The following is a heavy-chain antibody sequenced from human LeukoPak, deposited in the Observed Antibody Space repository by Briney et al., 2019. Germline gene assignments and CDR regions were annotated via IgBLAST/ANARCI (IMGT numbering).Heavy chain of an antibody. D-gene: IGHD3-22*01. Sequence: SETLSLTCTVSGGSISSYYWSCIRQPPGKGLEWSGYIYYSGSTNYNPSLKCRVTISVDTSKNQFSLKLSSVTAADTAVYYCARGDYYYDSSGYEIAEYFQHWGQGTLVTVSS. J-gene: IGHJ1*01. V-gene: IGHV4-59*01. CDR1: GGSISSYY. CDR3: ARGDYYYDSSGYEIAEYFQH. CDR2: IYYSGST.